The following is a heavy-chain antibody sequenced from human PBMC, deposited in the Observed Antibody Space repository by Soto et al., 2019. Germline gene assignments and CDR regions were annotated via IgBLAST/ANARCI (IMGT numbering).Heavy chain of an antibody. CDR2: ISYDGSNK. CDR3: ANWPPHGYNNATTDY. Sequence: PGGSLRLSCAASGFTFSSYGMHWVRQAPGKGLEWVAVISYDGSNKYYADSVKGRFTISRDNSKNTLYLQMNSLRAEDTAVYYCANWPPHGYNNATTDYWGQGTLVTVSS. J-gene: IGHJ4*02. CDR1: GFTFSSYG. D-gene: IGHD5-12*01. V-gene: IGHV3-30*18.